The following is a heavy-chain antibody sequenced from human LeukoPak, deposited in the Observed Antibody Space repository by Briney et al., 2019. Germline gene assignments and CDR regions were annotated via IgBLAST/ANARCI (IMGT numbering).Heavy chain of an antibody. CDR2: ISAYNGNT. V-gene: IGHV1-18*04. J-gene: IGHJ6*02. CDR1: GYTFTGYY. CDR3: ARDREYSNYADYYYGMDV. D-gene: IGHD4-11*01. Sequence: GASVKVSCKASGYTFTGYYMHWVRQAPGQGLEWMGWISAYNGNTNYAQKLQGRVTMTTDTSTSTAYMELRSLRSDDTAVYYCARDREYSNYADYYYGMDVWGQGTTVTVSS.